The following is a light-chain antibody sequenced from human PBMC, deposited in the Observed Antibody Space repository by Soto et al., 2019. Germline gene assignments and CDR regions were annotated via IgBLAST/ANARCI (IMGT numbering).Light chain of an antibody. CDR1: QSVSSN. CDR3: QQYNDWPLT. V-gene: IGKV3D-15*01. J-gene: IGKJ1*01. Sequence: EILMTQSPVTLSVSPGERATLSCRASQSVSSNLAWYQQKPGQAPSLLIYGAFTRATGIPARFSGTWSGTEFTLTISSLQSEDFAFYYCQQYNDWPLTFGQGTKVEI. CDR2: GAF.